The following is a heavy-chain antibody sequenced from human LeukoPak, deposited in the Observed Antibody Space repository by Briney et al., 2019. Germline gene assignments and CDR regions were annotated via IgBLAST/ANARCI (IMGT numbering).Heavy chain of an antibody. Sequence: SETLSLTCTVSGGSISSYYWSWIRQPAGKGLEWIGRIYTSGSTNYNPSLKSRVTMSVDTSKNQFSLKLSSVTAADTAVYYCARDHTPKSGYYTNYYYGMDVWGQGTTVTVS. CDR2: IYTSGST. CDR1: GGSISSYY. V-gene: IGHV4-4*07. D-gene: IGHD3-3*01. CDR3: ARDHTPKSGYYTNYYYGMDV. J-gene: IGHJ6*02.